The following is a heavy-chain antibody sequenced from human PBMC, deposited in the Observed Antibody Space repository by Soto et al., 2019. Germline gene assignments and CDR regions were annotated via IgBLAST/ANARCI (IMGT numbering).Heavy chain of an antibody. CDR1: GGSFSGYY. CDR3: ARGVCSGGSCYPRRNDAFDI. D-gene: IGHD2-15*01. CDR2: INHSGST. Sequence: SETLSLTCAVYGGSFSGYYWSWIRQPPGKGLEWIGEINHSGSTNYNPSLKSRVTISVDTSKNQFSLKLSSVTAADTAVYYCARGVCSGGSCYPRRNDAFDIWGQGTMVTVSS. V-gene: IGHV4-34*01. J-gene: IGHJ3*02.